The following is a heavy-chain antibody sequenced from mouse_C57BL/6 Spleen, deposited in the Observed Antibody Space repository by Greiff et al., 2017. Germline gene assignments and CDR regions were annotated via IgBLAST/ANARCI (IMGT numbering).Heavy chain of an antibody. CDR2: IYPGDGDT. J-gene: IGHJ4*01. V-gene: IGHV1-82*01. CDR1: GYAFSSSW. Sequence: VQLQQSGPELVKPGASVKISCTASGYAFSSSWMNWVKQRPGKGLEWIGRIYPGDGDTNYNGKFKGKATLTADKSSSTAYMQLSSLTSEDSAVYFCARPHYGSSPYAMDYWGKGTSVTVSS. D-gene: IGHD1-1*01. CDR3: ARPHYGSSPYAMDY.